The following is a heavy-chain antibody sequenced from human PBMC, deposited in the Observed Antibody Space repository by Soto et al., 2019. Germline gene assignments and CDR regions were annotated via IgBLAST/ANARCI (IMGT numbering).Heavy chain of an antibody. CDR1: GYTFTSYD. CDR3: ARSTNAYGDRH. Sequence: QVQLVQSGAEVKKPGASVKVSCQASGYTFTSYDINWVRQATGEGLGRMGWMNPDSGNTGYAQKLQGRVTMSRNTSMSTADVELSSLRSEDTAVSYCARSTNAYGDRHWGQGTRVTVSS. V-gene: IGHV1-8*01. CDR2: MNPDSGNT. J-gene: IGHJ4*02. D-gene: IGHD4-17*01.